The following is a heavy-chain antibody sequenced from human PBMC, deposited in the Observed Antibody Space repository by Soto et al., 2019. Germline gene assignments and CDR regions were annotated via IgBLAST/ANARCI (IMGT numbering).Heavy chain of an antibody. CDR3: AKDVVVGATTGLGDYYSYYGMDV. J-gene: IGHJ6*02. CDR2: ISYDGSNK. Sequence: QVQLVESGGGVVQPGRSLRLSCAASGFTFSSYGMHWVRQAPGKGLEWVAVISYDGSNKYYADSVKGRFTISRDNSKNTMYLQMNSLRAEDTAVYYCAKDVVVGATTGLGDYYSYYGMDVWGQGTTVTVSS. V-gene: IGHV3-30*18. CDR1: GFTFSSYG. D-gene: IGHD1-26*01.